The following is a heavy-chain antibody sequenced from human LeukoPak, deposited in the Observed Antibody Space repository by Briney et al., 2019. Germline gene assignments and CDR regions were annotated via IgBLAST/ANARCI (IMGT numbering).Heavy chain of an antibody. CDR3: ARQGGARNGYFTYFDP. J-gene: IGHJ5*02. V-gene: IGHV4-39*01. CDR2: IHYSGNT. Sequence: SETLSLTCTVSGGSITSSDYYWGWIRQPPGKGLEWTGIIHYSGNTYYNPSLKSRVTISVDTFKNQFSLKLSSATAADTAIYYCARQGGARNGYFTYFDPWGQGTLVTVSS. CDR1: GGSITSSDYY. D-gene: IGHD2-21*01.